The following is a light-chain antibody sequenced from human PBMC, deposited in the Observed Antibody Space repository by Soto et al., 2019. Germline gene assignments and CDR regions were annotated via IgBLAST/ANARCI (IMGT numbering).Light chain of an antibody. CDR3: QQYNNWPPIT. J-gene: IGKJ5*01. CDR1: QSVSSN. Sequence: EIVMTQSPATLSVSPGERATLSCRASQSVSSNLAWYQQKPGQAPRLLIFGASTRAIGIPARFSGSGSGTAFTLTISSLHSADFAVYYCQQYNNWPPITFGQGTRLEIK. CDR2: GAS. V-gene: IGKV3-15*01.